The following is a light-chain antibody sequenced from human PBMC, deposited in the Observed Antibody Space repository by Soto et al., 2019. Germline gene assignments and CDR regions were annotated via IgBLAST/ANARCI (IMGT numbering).Light chain of an antibody. CDR1: SSDVGSYNR. Sequence: QSALTQPPSVSGSPGQSVTISCTGTSSDVGSYNRVSWYQQPPGTAPKLMIYEVSNRPSGVPDRFSGSKSGNTASLTISGLQAEDEADYYCSSYTSSSTLGVFSGGTNSPS. CDR2: EVS. V-gene: IGLV2-18*02. J-gene: IGLJ3*02. CDR3: SSYTSSSTLGV.